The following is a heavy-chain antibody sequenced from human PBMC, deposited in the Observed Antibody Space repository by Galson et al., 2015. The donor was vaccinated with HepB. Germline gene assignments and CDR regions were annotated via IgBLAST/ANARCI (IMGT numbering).Heavy chain of an antibody. CDR1: GFTFSSFA. CDR2: MNRDGGGV. V-gene: IGHV3-23*01. Sequence: SLRLSCAASGFTFSSFAMSWVRQAPGKGLECVSKMNRDGGGVYYADSVKGRFTISRDNSKNTLYLQMNSLRVEDTAVYYCAKDRVSGDGIILLSDWGQGTLVTVSS. D-gene: IGHD2-21*02. J-gene: IGHJ4*02. CDR3: AKDRVSGDGIILLSD.